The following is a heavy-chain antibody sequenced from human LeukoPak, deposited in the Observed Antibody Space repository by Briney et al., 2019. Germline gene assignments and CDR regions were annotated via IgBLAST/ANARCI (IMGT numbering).Heavy chain of an antibody. CDR3: TTVFITGATHAGGDH. D-gene: IGHD1-26*01. CDR1: GFTFSDAW. V-gene: IGHV3-15*01. Sequence: PGGSLRLSCAGSGFTFSDAWISWVRQAPGKGLEWVGRIKNKAHGGTADYAAPVKGRFTISRDDSRSTLYLHMNSLKTEDTGVYYCTTVFITGATHAGGDHWGQGIMVTVSS. CDR2: IKNKAHGGTA. J-gene: IGHJ4*02.